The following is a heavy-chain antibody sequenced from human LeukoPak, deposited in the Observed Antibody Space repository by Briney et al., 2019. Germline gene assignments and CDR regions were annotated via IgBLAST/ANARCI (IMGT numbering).Heavy chain of an antibody. D-gene: IGHD3-10*01. CDR1: GGSISSSNW. V-gene: IGHV4-4*02. CDR2: IYHSGST. CDR3: ARRPYYYGSGSYDY. Sequence: PSGTLSLTCAVSGGSISSSNWWSWVRQPPGKGLEWVGEIYHSGSTNYNPSLKSRVTISVDKSTNQFSLKLSSVTAADTAVYYCARRPYYYGSGSYDYWGQGTLVSVSS. J-gene: IGHJ4*02.